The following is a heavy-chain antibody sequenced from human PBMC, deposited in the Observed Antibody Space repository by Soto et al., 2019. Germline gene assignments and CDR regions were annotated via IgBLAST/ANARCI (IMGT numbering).Heavy chain of an antibody. Sequence: QVQLVESGGGGVQPGRSLRLSCAASGFTFSSYAMHWVRQAPGKGLEWVAVIAYDGRNEYYADSVEGRFTISRENSKNTLYLQMSGLRAEDTAVYYCARDRGGYSGYDSYYYGRDVWGQGSTVTVSS. D-gene: IGHD5-12*01. CDR3: ARDRGGYSGYDSYYYGRDV. CDR2: IAYDGRNE. V-gene: IGHV3-30*04. CDR1: GFTFSSYA. J-gene: IGHJ6*02.